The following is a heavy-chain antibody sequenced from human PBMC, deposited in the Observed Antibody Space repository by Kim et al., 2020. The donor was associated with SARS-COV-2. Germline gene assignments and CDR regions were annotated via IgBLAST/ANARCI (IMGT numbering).Heavy chain of an antibody. V-gene: IGHV4-39*02. CDR3: AKDWSGGSCLVYGMDV. D-gene: IGHD2-15*01. J-gene: IGHJ6*02. Sequence: RTSRVTISVDPSKNQFSLKLSSVTAADTAVYYCAKDWSGGSCLVYGMDVWGQGTTVTVSS.